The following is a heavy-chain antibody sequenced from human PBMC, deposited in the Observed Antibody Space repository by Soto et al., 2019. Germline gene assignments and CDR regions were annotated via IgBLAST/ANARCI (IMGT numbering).Heavy chain of an antibody. D-gene: IGHD3-10*01. Sequence: GGSLRLSCATSGFTLINYGMSWVRQAPGKGLEWVANINADGGREDYLDSVTGRFTISRDNAKNSVYLQMNSLVGDDTAVYYCARENWFFDYWGQGTPVTVSS. CDR1: GFTLINYG. J-gene: IGHJ4*02. CDR2: INADGGRE. CDR3: ARENWFFDY. V-gene: IGHV3-7*01.